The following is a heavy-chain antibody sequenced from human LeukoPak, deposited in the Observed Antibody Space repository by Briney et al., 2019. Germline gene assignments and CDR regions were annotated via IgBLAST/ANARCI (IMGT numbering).Heavy chain of an antibody. CDR1: GGSFSGYY. D-gene: IGHD6-19*01. V-gene: IGHV4-34*01. J-gene: IGHJ1*01. Sequence: SETLSLTCAVYGGSFSGYYWSWIRQPPGKGLEWIGEINHSGSTNYNPSLKSRVTISVHTSKNQFSLKLSSVTAADTSVYFCERHIAVVGYFQQGGQGTLVTVSS. CDR3: ERHIAVVGYFQQ. CDR2: INHSGST.